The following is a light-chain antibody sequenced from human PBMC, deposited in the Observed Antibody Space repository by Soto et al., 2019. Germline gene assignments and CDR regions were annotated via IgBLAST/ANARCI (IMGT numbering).Light chain of an antibody. CDR1: QSVNNN. CDR3: QQYNTWT. CDR2: GVS. Sequence: EIVMTQSPATLSVSPGERATLSCRASQSVNNNLAWYQHKVGQAPRLLIYGVSTRATGIPARFSGSGYGTDFTLTISSLQSEDFAVYYCQQYNTWTFGQGTKVEIK. J-gene: IGKJ1*01. V-gene: IGKV3-15*01.